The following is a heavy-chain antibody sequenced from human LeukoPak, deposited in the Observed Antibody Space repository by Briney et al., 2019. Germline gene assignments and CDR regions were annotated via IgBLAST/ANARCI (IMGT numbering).Heavy chain of an antibody. V-gene: IGHV3-49*04. CDR2: IRSKAYGGTT. Sequence: GGSLRLSCTASGFTFGDYAMSWVRQAPGKGLEWVGFIRSKAYGGTTEYAASVKGRFTISRDDSKSIAYLQMNSLKTEDTAVYYCTRDVGLHYSSGLYWRWGQGTLVTVSS. J-gene: IGHJ4*02. CDR1: GFTFGDYA. D-gene: IGHD6-19*01. CDR3: TRDVGLHYSSGLYWR.